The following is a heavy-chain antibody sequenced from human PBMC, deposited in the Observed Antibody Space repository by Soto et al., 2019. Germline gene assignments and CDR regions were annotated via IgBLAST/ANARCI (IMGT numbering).Heavy chain of an antibody. Sequence: EEKLVQSGGGLVRPGGSLRLSCVGSGITFSNYWMNWVRQTPGKGLEWVANIKPDGSAKAYVDSVKGRFTVSRDNAKNSLYLQMNSLRAKDTAVYICAAWDISNPWGQGTLVTVSS. J-gene: IGHJ5*02. V-gene: IGHV3-7*01. CDR1: GITFSNYW. D-gene: IGHD2-15*01. CDR3: AAWDISNP. CDR2: IKPDGSAK.